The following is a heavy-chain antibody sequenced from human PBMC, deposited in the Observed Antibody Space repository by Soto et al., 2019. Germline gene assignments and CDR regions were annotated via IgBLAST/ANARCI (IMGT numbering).Heavy chain of an antibody. D-gene: IGHD3-10*01. V-gene: IGHV3-30*03. J-gene: IGHJ3*02. Sequence: GSLRLSCAASGFTFSSYGMHWVRQAPGKGLEWVAVISYDGSNKYYADSVKGRLTISRDNSKNTLYLQMNSLRAEDTAVYYCARTEVTMVRGVIIFGAFDIWGQGTMVTVSS. CDR3: ARTEVTMVRGVIIFGAFDI. CDR2: ISYDGSNK. CDR1: GFTFSSYG.